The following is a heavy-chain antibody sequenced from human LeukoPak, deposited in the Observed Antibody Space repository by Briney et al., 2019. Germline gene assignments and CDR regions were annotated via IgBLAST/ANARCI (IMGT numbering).Heavy chain of an antibody. J-gene: IGHJ4*02. D-gene: IGHD2-15*01. Sequence: GGSLRLSCAASGFTFSSYNMNWVRQAPGKGLEWVSSISSSSDYIYYADSVKGRFTISRDNAKNSLYLQMNSLRAEDTAVYFCVRGRGYCDGGSCFSLYYFDSWGQGTLVTVSS. V-gene: IGHV3-21*01. CDR2: ISSSSDYI. CDR1: GFTFSSYN. CDR3: VRGRGYCDGGSCFSLYYFDS.